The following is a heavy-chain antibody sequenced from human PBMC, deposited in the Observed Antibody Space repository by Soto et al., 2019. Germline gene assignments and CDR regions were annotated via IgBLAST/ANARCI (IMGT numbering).Heavy chain of an antibody. V-gene: IGHV1-18*01. Sequence: PRASVKVSCKASGYNFTDYGISWVRQAPGQGLEWMGWISADTDNRKYAQKFQGRLTMTTDTSTSTAYMELRSLGSDDSAVFYCAREGQQLPQENYYYFYGMDVWGQGTTVTVSS. CDR1: GYNFTDYG. J-gene: IGHJ6*02. CDR2: ISADTDNR. D-gene: IGHD6-13*01. CDR3: AREGQQLPQENYYYFYGMDV.